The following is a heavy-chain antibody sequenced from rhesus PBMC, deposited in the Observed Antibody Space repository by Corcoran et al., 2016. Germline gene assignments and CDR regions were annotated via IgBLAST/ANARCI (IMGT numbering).Heavy chain of an antibody. CDR2: LDGRSTRT. D-gene: IGHD6-37*01. Sequence: QVQLQESGPGVVKPSETLSLTCAVSGGSISDSYRWNWIRQPPGKGLEWIVYLDGRSTRTNSNPAPRSRVTISRDTSKSPFALKLISGTAADTAVYYCARDPVGSGGWDYFDYWGQGVLVTVSS. CDR3: ARDPVGSGGWDYFDY. CDR1: GGSISDSYR. V-gene: IGHV4S10*01. J-gene: IGHJ4*01.